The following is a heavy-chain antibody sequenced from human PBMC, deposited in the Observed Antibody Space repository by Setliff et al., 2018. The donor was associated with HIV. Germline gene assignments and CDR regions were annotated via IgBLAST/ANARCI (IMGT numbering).Heavy chain of an antibody. Sequence: PSETLSLTCTVSSGSISSNSFYWGWIRQPPGKGLEWIGTISYTGSTYYDPSLKSRVTISLDTSKNQFFLKLSSVTAPDTAIYYCARQTWEYYDTLTGYYRSPKNFDSWGQGTLVTVSS. J-gene: IGHJ4*02. CDR3: ARQTWEYYDTLTGYYRSPKNFDS. CDR2: ISYTGST. D-gene: IGHD3-9*01. V-gene: IGHV4-39*01. CDR1: SGSISSNSFY.